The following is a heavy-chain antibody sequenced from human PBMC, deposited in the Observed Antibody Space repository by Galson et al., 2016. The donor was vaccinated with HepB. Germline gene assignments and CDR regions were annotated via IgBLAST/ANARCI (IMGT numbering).Heavy chain of an antibody. CDR1: GFTFSSYW. D-gene: IGHD1/OR15-1a*01. Sequence: SLRLSCAASGFTFSSYWMHWVRQAPGKGPVWVSRINTDGSSTSYADSVKGRFTISRDNAKNTLYLQMNSLRAEDTAVYHCARDLHWNTADYWGQGTLVTVSS. CDR2: INTDGSST. CDR3: ARDLHWNTADY. J-gene: IGHJ4*02. V-gene: IGHV3-74*01.